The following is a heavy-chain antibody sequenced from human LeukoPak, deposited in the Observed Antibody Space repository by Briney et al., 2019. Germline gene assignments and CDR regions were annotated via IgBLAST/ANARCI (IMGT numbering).Heavy chain of an antibody. CDR3: ARDRGRLLDY. CDR1: GFTFSSYA. Sequence: GGSLRLSCAASGFTFSSYAMHWVRQAPGKGLEWVAVISYDGSNKYYADSVKGRFTISRDNSKDTLYLQMNSLRAEDTAVYYCARDRGRLLDYWGQGTLVTVSS. V-gene: IGHV3-30*04. CDR2: ISYDGSNK. D-gene: IGHD2-15*01. J-gene: IGHJ4*02.